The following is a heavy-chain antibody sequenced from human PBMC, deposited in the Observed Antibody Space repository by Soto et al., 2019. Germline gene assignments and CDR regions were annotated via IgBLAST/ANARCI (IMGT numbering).Heavy chain of an antibody. CDR3: ARAQPVLLWFGELLYHFDY. D-gene: IGHD3-10*01. CDR2: IYHSGST. V-gene: IGHV4-38-2*01. CDR1: GYSISSGYY. J-gene: IGHJ4*02. Sequence: SETLSLTCAVSGYSISSGYYWGWIRQPPGKGLEWIGSIYHSGSTYYNPSLKRRVTISVDTSKNQFSLKLSSVTAADTAVYYCARAQPVLLWFGELLYHFDYWGQGTLVTVSS.